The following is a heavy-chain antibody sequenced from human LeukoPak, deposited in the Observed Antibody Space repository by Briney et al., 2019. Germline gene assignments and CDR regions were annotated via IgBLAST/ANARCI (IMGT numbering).Heavy chain of an antibody. J-gene: IGHJ3*01. Sequence: PGGSLRLSCAASGFTFTTYWMAWVRQAPGKGLEWVANIRRDGSVIHYVDSVKDRFTISRDNGKNSVYLQMNSLRAEDTALYYCVRDLSPAYGGHYYDAFDFWGQGTMVTVSS. CDR2: IRRDGSVI. D-gene: IGHD2-21*01. V-gene: IGHV3-7*01. CDR3: VRDLSPAYGGHYYDAFDF. CDR1: GFTFTTYW.